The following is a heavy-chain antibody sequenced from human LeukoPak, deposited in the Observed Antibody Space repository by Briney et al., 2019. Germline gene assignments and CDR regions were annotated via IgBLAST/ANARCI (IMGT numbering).Heavy chain of an antibody. V-gene: IGHV3-20*04. CDR2: INWSGGST. D-gene: IGHD3-3*02. CDR1: GLTFRNAG. CDR3: ARAPITIPFYFDY. J-gene: IGHJ4*02. Sequence: GGSLRLSCAASGLTFRNAGMTWVRQAPGKGLEWVSGINWSGGSTGYADPLRGRFTISRDNAKNSLYLQMDSLRAEDTALYYCARAPITIPFYFDYWGQGTLVTVSS.